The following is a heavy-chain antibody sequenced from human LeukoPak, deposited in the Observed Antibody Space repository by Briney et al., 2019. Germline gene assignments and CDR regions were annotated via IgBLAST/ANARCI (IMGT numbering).Heavy chain of an antibody. V-gene: IGHV4-4*09. CDR2: IYASESP. CDR3: ARHSSGWYYFDY. J-gene: IGHJ4*02. CDR1: GGSISSNY. Sequence: SETLSLTCTVSGGSISSNYWSWIRQPPGKGLELLGYIYASESPTYNPSLESRVTISVDTSKNQISLKLTSVTAADTAVYYCARHSSGWYYFDYWGQGTLVTVSS. D-gene: IGHD6-19*01.